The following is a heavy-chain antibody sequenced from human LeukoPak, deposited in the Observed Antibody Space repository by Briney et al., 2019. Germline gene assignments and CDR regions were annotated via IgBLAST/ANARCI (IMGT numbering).Heavy chain of an antibody. CDR1: GFTVSSNY. D-gene: IGHD3-10*01. V-gene: IGHV3-30-3*01. CDR2: ISYDGSNK. Sequence: GGSLRLSCAASGFTVSSNYMSWVRQAPGKGLEWVAVISYDGSNKYYVDSVKGRFTISRDNSKNTLYLQMNSPRAEDTAVYYCAREFADEATYYYYGMDVWGQGTTVTVSS. CDR3: AREFADEATYYYYGMDV. J-gene: IGHJ6*02.